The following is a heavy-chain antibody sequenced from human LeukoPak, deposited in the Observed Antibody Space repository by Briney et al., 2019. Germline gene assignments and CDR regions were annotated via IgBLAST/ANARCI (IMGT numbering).Heavy chain of an antibody. D-gene: IGHD6-19*01. CDR2: IKGDGSEE. J-gene: IGHJ5*02. CDR3: VRQAGVS. Sequence: GGSLRLSCAASGFSISNYWMTWVRQAPGKGLECVANIKGDGSEENYVDSVKGRFTISRDNAKNSLYLQMNSLRAEDTAVYYCVRQAGVSWGQGTLVTVSS. CDR1: GFSISNYW. V-gene: IGHV3-7*01.